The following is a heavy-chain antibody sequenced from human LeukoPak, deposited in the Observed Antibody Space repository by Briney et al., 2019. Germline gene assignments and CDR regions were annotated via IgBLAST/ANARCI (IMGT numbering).Heavy chain of an antibody. J-gene: IGHJ4*02. CDR2: ISHDGTYK. CDR1: GFTITTYA. V-gene: IGHV3-30*04. Sequence: PGRSLRLSCAASGFTITTYAMTWVRQAPGKGLESVAVISHDGTYKNYADSVEGRFTISRDTSENTVYLQMNSLRSEDTAVYYCASVADYWGQGTLVTISS. CDR3: ASVADY.